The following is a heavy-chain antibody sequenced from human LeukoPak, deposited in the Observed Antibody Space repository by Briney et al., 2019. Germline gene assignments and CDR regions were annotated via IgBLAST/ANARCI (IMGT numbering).Heavy chain of an antibody. CDR3: ARGPPNWGYDY. V-gene: IGHV1-8*01. CDR1: GYTFTSYD. Sequence: ASVKVSCTASGYTFTSYDINWVRQATGQGPEWMGWMSPNSGNTGYAQKFQGRVTMTRSTSMSTAYMELGSLRSEDTAVYYCARGPPNWGYDYWGQGTLVTVSS. D-gene: IGHD7-27*01. J-gene: IGHJ4*02. CDR2: MSPNSGNT.